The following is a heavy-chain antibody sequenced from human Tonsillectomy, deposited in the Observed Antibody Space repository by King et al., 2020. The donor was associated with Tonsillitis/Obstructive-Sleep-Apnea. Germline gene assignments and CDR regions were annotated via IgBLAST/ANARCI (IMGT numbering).Heavy chain of an antibody. J-gene: IGHJ4*02. V-gene: IGHV4-61*01. CDR2: IYYSGSN. Sequence: QLQLQESGPGLVKPSETLSITCTVSGGSVSSGSDACSWSRQPPGQGLGWIGYIYYSGSNKYNPSLKSRVTISVDTSKNQLSLKLSSVTAADTAVYYWARGDYDSSGYYGDYFDYWGQGTLVTVSS. D-gene: IGHD3-22*01. CDR1: GGSVSSGSDA. CDR3: ARGDYDSSGYYGDYFDY.